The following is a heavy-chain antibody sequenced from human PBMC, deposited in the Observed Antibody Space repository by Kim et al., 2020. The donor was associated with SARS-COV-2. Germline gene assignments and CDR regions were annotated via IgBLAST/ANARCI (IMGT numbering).Heavy chain of an antibody. CDR2: IRGSGEST. CDR1: GFTLNIYA. Sequence: GGSLRLSCAASGFTLNIYAMSWVRQAPGKGLEWVSGIRGSGESTTYADSVKGRFTISRDNSKNTLYLQMDRLRVDDTALYYCAEISSGSSGWFEYFQHWGQGTLVTVSS. D-gene: IGHD6-19*01. J-gene: IGHJ1*01. CDR3: AEISSGSSGWFEYFQH. V-gene: IGHV3-23*01.